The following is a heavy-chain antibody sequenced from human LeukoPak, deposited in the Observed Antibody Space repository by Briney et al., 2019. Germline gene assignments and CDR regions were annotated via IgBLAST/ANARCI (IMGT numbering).Heavy chain of an antibody. J-gene: IGHJ6*02. Sequence: GGSLRLSCAASGFIVSSNYMSWVRQAPGKGLEWVASINHNGNVNYYVDSVKGRFTISRDNAKNSLYLQMSNLRAEDTAVYFCARGGGLDVWGQGATATVSS. D-gene: IGHD3-16*01. V-gene: IGHV3-7*03. CDR3: ARGGGLDV. CDR2: INHNGNVN. CDR1: GFIVSSNY.